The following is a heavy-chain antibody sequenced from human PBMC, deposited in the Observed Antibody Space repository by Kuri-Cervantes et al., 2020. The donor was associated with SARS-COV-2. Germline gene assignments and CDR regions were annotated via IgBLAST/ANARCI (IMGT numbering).Heavy chain of an antibody. CDR2: INYSGNT. V-gene: IGHV4-39*07. Sequence: ESLKISFTVSGESIGSGHHHWVWIRQPPGKGLEWIGEINYSGNTNYDPSIKSRVTITVDTTKNQFSLKLCSVTAADTAVYYCARDDGSGWYGAGYGMDVWGQGTTVTVSS. D-gene: IGHD6-19*01. J-gene: IGHJ6*02. CDR1: GESIGSGHHH. CDR3: ARDDGSGWYGAGYGMDV.